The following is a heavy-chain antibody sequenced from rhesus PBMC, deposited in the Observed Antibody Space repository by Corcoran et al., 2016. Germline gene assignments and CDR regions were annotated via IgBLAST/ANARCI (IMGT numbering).Heavy chain of an antibody. D-gene: IGHD3-16*01. CDR3: ARLYSGSYYLAEYFEC. CDR2: LYGIGSST. V-gene: IGHV4-169*01. Sequence: QLQLQESGPGLVKPSETLSVTCAVSGGSISSSYWSWIRQAPGKGLEWIGFLYGIGSSTNSNPTLQRRVTLSVDTSKDQLSLKLSSVTTAYTAVYYWARLYSGSYYLAEYFECWGQGALVTVSS. J-gene: IGHJ1*01. CDR1: GGSISSSY.